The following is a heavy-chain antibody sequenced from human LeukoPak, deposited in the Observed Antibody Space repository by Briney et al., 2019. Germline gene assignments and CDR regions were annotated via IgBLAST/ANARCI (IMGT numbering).Heavy chain of an antibody. V-gene: IGHV1-18*01. CDR1: GYTFTSYG. Sequence: WASVRVSCKASGYTFTSYGISWVRQAPGQGPEWMGWISAYNGNTNYAQKLQGRVTMTTDTSTSTAYMELRSLRSDDTAVYYCARGGFGCSSTSCYPLSAYYYYMDVWGKGTTVTVSS. D-gene: IGHD2-2*01. CDR2: ISAYNGNT. J-gene: IGHJ6*03. CDR3: ARGGFGCSSTSCYPLSAYYYYMDV.